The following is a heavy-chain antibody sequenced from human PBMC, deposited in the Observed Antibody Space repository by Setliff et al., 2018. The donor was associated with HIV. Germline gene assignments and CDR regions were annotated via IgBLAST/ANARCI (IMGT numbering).Heavy chain of an antibody. Sequence: PSETLSLTCTVSGGSISRYYWSWIRQPPGKGLEWIGYIYYSGSTNYNPSLKSRATMSLDTSKNQFSLKLNSVTAADTAVYYCARDPTTGVDYWGQGTLVTVSS. CDR2: IYYSGST. V-gene: IGHV4-59*12. J-gene: IGHJ4*02. D-gene: IGHD4-4*01. CDR1: GGSISRYY. CDR3: ARDPTTGVDY.